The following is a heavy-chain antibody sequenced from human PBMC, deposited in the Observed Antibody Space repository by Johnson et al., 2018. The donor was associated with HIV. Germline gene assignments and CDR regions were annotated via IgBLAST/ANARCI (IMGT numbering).Heavy chain of an antibody. CDR3: AKDRLLNCSGGSCYWTDAFDI. CDR2: TSYDGSNE. Sequence: QVQLVESGGGVVQPGRPLRLSCVASGFIFSDYAIHWVRQAPSKGLEWVAVTSYDGSNEYYGDSVKGRFSISIDNSKNTLYLQMNSLRAEDTAVYYCAKDRLLNCSGGSCYWTDAFDIWGQGTMVTVSS. D-gene: IGHD2-15*01. J-gene: IGHJ3*02. CDR1: GFIFSDYA. V-gene: IGHV3-30*04.